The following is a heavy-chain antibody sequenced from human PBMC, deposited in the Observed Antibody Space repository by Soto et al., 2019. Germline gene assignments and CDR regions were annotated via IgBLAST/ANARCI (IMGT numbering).Heavy chain of an antibody. J-gene: IGHJ6*02. V-gene: IGHV3-48*02. CDR3: ARDRGYYESPGGMDV. Sequence: GGSLRLSCAASGFTFSSYNMNWVRQAPGKGLEWVSYISSSSSTIYYADSVKGRFTISRDNAKNSLFLQMNSLRDEDTAVYYCARDRGYYESPGGMDVWGQGTTVTVSS. CDR2: ISSSSSTI. CDR1: GFTFSSYN. D-gene: IGHD3-22*01.